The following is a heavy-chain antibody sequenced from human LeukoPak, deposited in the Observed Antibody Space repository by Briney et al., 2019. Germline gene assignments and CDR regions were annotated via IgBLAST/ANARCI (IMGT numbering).Heavy chain of an antibody. J-gene: IGHJ4*02. CDR2: IYYSGST. Sequence: KASQTLSLTCTVSGGSISSGGYSWSWIRQHPGKGLEWIGYIYYSGSTYYNPSLKSRVTISVDTSKNQFSLKLSSVTAADTAVYYCARVRYYYDSSGYYSLRGYFDYWGQGTLVTVSS. V-gene: IGHV4-31*03. D-gene: IGHD3-22*01. CDR1: GGSISSGGYS. CDR3: ARVRYYYDSSGYYSLRGYFDY.